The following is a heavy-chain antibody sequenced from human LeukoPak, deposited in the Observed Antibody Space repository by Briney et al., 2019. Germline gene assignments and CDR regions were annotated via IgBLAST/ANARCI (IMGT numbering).Heavy chain of an antibody. CDR2: ISGSGGST. V-gene: IGHV3-23*01. J-gene: IGHJ6*03. CDR1: GFTFSSYG. Sequence: GGSLRLSCAASGFTFSSYGMSWVRQAPGKGLEWVSAISGSGGSTYCADSVKGRFTISRDNSKNTLYLQMNSLRAEDTAVYYCAASYGSGSYYNVFYYYYMDVWGKGTTVTISS. D-gene: IGHD3-10*01. CDR3: AASYGSGSYYNVFYYYYMDV.